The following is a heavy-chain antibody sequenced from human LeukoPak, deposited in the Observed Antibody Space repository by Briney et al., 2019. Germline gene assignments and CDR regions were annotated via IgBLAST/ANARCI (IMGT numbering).Heavy chain of an antibody. J-gene: IGHJ4*02. V-gene: IGHV3-48*03. D-gene: IGHD5-12*01. CDR3: ARGSLHSAYGFDY. Sequence: PGGSLRLSCAASGFTLSSYEMNWVRQAPGKGLEWVSHSSSSGSTIYYAGSVKGRFTIARDNAKNSVYLQMNSLRAEDTAVYYCARGSLHSAYGFDYWGQGTVVTVSS. CDR2: SSSSGSTI. CDR1: GFTLSSYE.